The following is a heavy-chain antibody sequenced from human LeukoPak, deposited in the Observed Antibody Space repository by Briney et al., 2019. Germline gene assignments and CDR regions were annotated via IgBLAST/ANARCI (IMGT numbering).Heavy chain of an antibody. D-gene: IGHD6-13*01. CDR2: INPNSGGT. CDR3: ARSLIAAAGPNFGY. J-gene: IGHJ4*02. Sequence: ASVKVSCKASGYTFTGYYMHWVRQAPGQGLEWMGWINPNSGGTNYAQKFQGRVTMTRDTSISTAYMELSRLRSDDTAVYYCARSLIAAAGPNFGYWGQGTLVTVSS. V-gene: IGHV1-2*02. CDR1: GYTFTGYY.